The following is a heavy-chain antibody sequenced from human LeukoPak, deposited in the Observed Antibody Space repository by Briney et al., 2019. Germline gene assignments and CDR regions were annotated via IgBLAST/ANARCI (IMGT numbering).Heavy chain of an antibody. V-gene: IGHV3-30*04. CDR1: GFTFSSYA. Sequence: GRSLRPSCAASGFTFSSYAMHWVRQAPGKGLEWVAVISYDGSNKYYADSVKGRFTISRDNSKNTLYLQMNSLRAEDTAVYYCARDPYAGGVDYYFDYWGQGTLVTVSS. D-gene: IGHD1-14*01. J-gene: IGHJ4*02. CDR2: ISYDGSNK. CDR3: ARDPYAGGVDYYFDY.